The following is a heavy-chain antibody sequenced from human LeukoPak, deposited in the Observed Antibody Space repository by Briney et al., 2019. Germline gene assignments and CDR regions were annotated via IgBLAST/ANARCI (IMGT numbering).Heavy chain of an antibody. Sequence: SETLSLTCTVSGGSISSGGYSWSWIRQHPGKGLEWIGYIYYSGSTYYNPSLKSRVTISVDTPKNQLSLKLSSVTAADTAVYYCARGTVVTPRWYFDLWGRGTLVTVSS. CDR1: GGSISSGGYS. J-gene: IGHJ2*01. D-gene: IGHD4-23*01. V-gene: IGHV4-31*03. CDR2: IYYSGST. CDR3: ARGTVVTPRWYFDL.